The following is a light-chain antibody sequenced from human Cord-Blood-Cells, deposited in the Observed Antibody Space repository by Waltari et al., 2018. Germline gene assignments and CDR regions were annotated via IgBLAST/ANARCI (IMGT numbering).Light chain of an antibody. CDR2: AAS. V-gene: IGKV1-39*01. CDR3: QQSYSTLWT. CDR1: QSISSY. Sequence: DIQMTQSPSSLSASESYRVPITCRSSQSISSYLNWYQQKPGKAPKLLIYAASSLQSGVPSRFSGSGSGTDFTLTISSLQPEDFATYYCQQSYSTLWTFCQGTKVEIK. J-gene: IGKJ1*01.